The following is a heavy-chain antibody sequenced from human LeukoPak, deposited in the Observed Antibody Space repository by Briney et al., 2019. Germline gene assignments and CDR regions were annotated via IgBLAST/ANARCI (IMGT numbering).Heavy chain of an antibody. Sequence: GGSLRLSCAASGFTFSTYWMNWVRQAPGKGLEWVSGISWNSGSIGYADSVKGRFTISRDNAKNSLYLQMNSLRAEDTALYYCAKDGFGAYYDSSGYYSPWGQGTLVTVSS. J-gene: IGHJ5*02. CDR2: ISWNSGSI. CDR1: GFTFSTYW. D-gene: IGHD3-22*01. CDR3: AKDGFGAYYDSSGYYSP. V-gene: IGHV3-9*01.